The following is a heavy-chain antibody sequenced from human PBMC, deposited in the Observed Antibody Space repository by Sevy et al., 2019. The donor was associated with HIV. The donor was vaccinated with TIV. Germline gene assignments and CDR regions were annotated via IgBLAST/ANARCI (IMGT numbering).Heavy chain of an antibody. V-gene: IGHV3-23*01. CDR3: AKKSLVVLDY. CDR1: GFTFSIYA. CDR2: ISVSGDDT. Sequence: GGSLRLSCAASGFTFSIYAMTWVRQAPGKGLEWVSAISVSGDDTYYTGSVKGRFTISRDNSKNTLSLQMNSLRAEDTAIYYCAKKSLVVLDYWGQGTLVTVSS. D-gene: IGHD3-22*01. J-gene: IGHJ4*02.